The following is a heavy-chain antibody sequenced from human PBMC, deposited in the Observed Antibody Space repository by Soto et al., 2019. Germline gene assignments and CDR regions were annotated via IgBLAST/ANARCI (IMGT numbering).Heavy chain of an antibody. CDR3: ARAYSGSYYDY. D-gene: IGHD1-26*01. CDR2: IYYSGST. CDR1: GGSISSSSYY. J-gene: IGHJ4*02. Sequence: SETLSLTCTVSGGSISSSSYYWGWIRQPPGKGLEWIGSIYYSGSTYYNPSLKSRVTISVDTSKNQFSLKLSSVTAADTAVYYCARAYSGSYYDYWGQGTLVTVSS. V-gene: IGHV4-39*07.